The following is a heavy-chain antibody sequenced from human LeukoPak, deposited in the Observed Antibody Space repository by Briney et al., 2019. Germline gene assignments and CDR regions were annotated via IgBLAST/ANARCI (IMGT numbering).Heavy chain of an antibody. CDR1: GGSISSSNYY. J-gene: IGHJ2*01. CDR2: IYYSGST. CDR3: AGRRARHWYFDL. V-gene: IGHV4-39*01. Sequence: SETLSLSCTVSGGSISSSNYYWGWIRQPPGKGLEWIGSIYYSGSTYYNPSLKSRVTISVDTSKNQFSLKLSSVTAADTAVYYCAGRRARHWYFDLWGRGTLVTVSS.